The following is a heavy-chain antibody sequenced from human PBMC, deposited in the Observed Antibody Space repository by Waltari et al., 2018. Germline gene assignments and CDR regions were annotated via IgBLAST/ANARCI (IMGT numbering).Heavy chain of an antibody. Sequence: EVQLVESGGGLVQPGGSLRLSCAASGFTFSSYSMNWVRQAPGKGLEWVSYISSSSSTIYYADSVKGRFTISRDNAKNSLYLQMNSLRAEDTAVYYCALTYGDSLYWYFDLWGRGTLVTVSS. J-gene: IGHJ2*01. CDR2: ISSSSSTI. D-gene: IGHD4-17*01. CDR3: ALTYGDSLYWYFDL. V-gene: IGHV3-48*01. CDR1: GFTFSSYS.